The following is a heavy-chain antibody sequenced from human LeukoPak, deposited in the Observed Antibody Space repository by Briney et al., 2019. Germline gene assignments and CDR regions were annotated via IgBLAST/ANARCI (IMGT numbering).Heavy chain of an antibody. D-gene: IGHD6-13*01. Sequence: PGRSLRLSCAASGFTFSSYGMHWVRQAPGKGLEWVAVIWYDGSNKYYADSVKGRFTISRDNSKNTLYLQMNSLRAEDTAVYYCARSLAAAGPFDYWGQGTLVTVSS. CDR2: IWYDGSNK. CDR1: GFTFSSYG. J-gene: IGHJ4*02. CDR3: ARSLAAAGPFDY. V-gene: IGHV3-33*01.